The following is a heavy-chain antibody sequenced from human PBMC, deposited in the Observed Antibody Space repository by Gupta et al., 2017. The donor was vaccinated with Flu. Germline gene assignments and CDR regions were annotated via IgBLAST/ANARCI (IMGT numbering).Heavy chain of an antibody. CDR3: AKAITSSGLFDY. Sequence: EVQLLESGGGLVQPGGSLRLSCAASGFTFSSYAMSWVRQAPGKGLEWVSTISGYATNTYYADSVKGRFSISGDNSKNTLFLQMNSLRAEDTAVYYCAKAITSSGLFDYWGQGTLVTVSS. CDR2: ISGYATNT. D-gene: IGHD6-19*01. J-gene: IGHJ4*02. V-gene: IGHV3-23*01. CDR1: GFTFSSYA.